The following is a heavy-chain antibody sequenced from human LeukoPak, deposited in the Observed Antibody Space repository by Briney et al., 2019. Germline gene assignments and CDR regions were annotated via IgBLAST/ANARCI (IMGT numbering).Heavy chain of an antibody. Sequence: GASVKISCKASGYSFTSYAMHWVRQALGQRPEWMGWINVDSGNTKYSEKFQDRVTITRDTSAGTAYVELSRLSSEDTAIYYCARGRWSATTASYYLDFWGQGTLVTVSS. D-gene: IGHD5-24*01. J-gene: IGHJ4*02. CDR2: INVDSGNT. CDR1: GYSFTSYA. V-gene: IGHV1-3*01. CDR3: ARGRWSATTASYYLDF.